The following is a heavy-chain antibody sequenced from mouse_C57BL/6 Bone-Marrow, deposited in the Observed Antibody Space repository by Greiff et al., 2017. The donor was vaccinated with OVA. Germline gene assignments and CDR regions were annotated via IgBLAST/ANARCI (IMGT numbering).Heavy chain of an antibody. CDR3: ARRPDGYHWYFDV. Sequence: EVKLMESGGGLVQPGGSLKLSCAASGFTFSDYGMAWVRQAPRKGPEWVAFISNLAYSIYYADTVTGRFTISRENAKNTLYLEMSSLRSEDTAMYYWARRPDGYHWYFDVWGTGTTVTVSS. D-gene: IGHD2-3*01. CDR2: ISNLAYSI. V-gene: IGHV5-15*01. J-gene: IGHJ1*03. CDR1: GFTFSDYG.